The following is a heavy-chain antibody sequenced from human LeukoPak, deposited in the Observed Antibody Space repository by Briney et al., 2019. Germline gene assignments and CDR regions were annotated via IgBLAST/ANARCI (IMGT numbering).Heavy chain of an antibody. CDR3: AREGYSSSWYVGYYYYCMDV. CDR2: IYTSGST. CDR1: GGSISSYY. J-gene: IGHJ6*03. D-gene: IGHD6-13*01. V-gene: IGHV4-4*07. Sequence: SETLSLTCTVSGGSISSYYWSWIRQPAGKGLEWIGRIYTSGSTNYNPSLKSRVTMSVDTSKNQFSLKLSSVTAADTAVYYCAREGYSSSWYVGYYYYCMDVWGKGTTVTVSS.